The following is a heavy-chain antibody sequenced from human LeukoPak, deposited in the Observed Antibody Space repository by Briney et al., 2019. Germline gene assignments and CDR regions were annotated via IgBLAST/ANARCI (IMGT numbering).Heavy chain of an antibody. J-gene: IGHJ6*02. Sequence: ASETLSLTCTVSGGSISSSSYYWGWIRQPPGKGLEWIGSIYYSGSTYYNPSLKSRVTISVDTSKNQFSLKLSSVTAADTAVYYCARASGSYFSYYYYGMDVWGQGTTVTVSS. D-gene: IGHD1-26*01. V-gene: IGHV4-39*07. CDR1: GGSISSSSYY. CDR2: IYYSGST. CDR3: ARASGSYFSYYYYGMDV.